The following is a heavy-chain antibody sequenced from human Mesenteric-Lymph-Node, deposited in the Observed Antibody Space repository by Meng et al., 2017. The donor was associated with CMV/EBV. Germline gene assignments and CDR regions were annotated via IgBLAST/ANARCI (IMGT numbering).Heavy chain of an antibody. Sequence: GGSLRLSCAVYGGSFSGYYWSWVRQAPGKGLEWVSGISGGGSRLYYADSVRGRFTISRDNFRNTLYLQMNSLRDEDTALYYCAKDLEYVGDIAVRPGFDYWGQGTLVTVSS. J-gene: IGHJ4*02. CDR2: ISGGGSRL. V-gene: IGHV3-23*01. D-gene: IGHD6-6*01. CDR1: GGSFSGYY. CDR3: AKDLEYVGDIAVRPGFDY.